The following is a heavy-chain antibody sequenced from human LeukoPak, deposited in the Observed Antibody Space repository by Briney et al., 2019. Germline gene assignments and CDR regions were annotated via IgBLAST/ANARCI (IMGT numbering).Heavy chain of an antibody. V-gene: IGHV3-30*03. Sequence: GGSLRLSCAAFGFTFSSYGMHWVRQAPGKGLEWVAVISYDGSNKYYADSVKGRFTISRDNSKNTLYLQMNSLRAEDTAVYYCATVLWGLSGNHFQHWGQGTLVTVSS. CDR2: ISYDGSNK. CDR1: GFTFSSYG. D-gene: IGHD4-23*01. CDR3: ATVLWGLSGNHFQH. J-gene: IGHJ1*01.